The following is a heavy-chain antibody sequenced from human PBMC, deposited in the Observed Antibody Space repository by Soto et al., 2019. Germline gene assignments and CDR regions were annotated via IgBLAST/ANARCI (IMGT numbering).Heavy chain of an antibody. CDR3: TDFAR. V-gene: IGHV3-15*02. CDR1: GFTFSSAW. D-gene: IGHD6-6*01. CDR2: VKSSSDGGAI. Sequence: EVQLVESGGALVKPGGSLRLSCVSSGFTFSSAWMSWVRQAPGKGLEWVARVKSSSDGGAIHYAAPVKGRFTISRDDAGGMLYLQMNGLKNEASAVYYCTDFARWGQGTSVTVSS. J-gene: IGHJ4*02.